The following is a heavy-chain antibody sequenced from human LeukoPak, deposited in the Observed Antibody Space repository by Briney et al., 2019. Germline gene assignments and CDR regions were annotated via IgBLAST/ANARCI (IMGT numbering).Heavy chain of an antibody. J-gene: IGHJ4*02. CDR2: ISAYNGNT. CDR1: GYTFTSYG. CDR3: ARGGFFAIQTRRPGDFDY. Sequence: ASVKVSCKASGYTFTSYGISWMRQAPGQGLDWMGWISAYNGNTNYAQKLQGRVTMTTDTSTSTAYMELRSLRSDDTAVYYCARGGFFAIQTRRPGDFDYWGQGTLVTVSS. V-gene: IGHV1-18*01. D-gene: IGHD3-10*01.